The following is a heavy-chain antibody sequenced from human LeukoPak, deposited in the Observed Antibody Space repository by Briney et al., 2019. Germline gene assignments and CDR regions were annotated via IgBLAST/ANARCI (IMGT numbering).Heavy chain of an antibody. D-gene: IGHD2-15*01. CDR3: ARHGRGSGGRVYYFDY. CDR1: GGSISSGSYY. V-gene: IGHV4-61*02. J-gene: IGHJ4*02. Sequence: NPSETMSLTCAVSGGSISSGSYYWSWIRQPAGKGLEWIGRIYTSGSTNYNPSLKSRVTISVDTSKNQFSLKLSSVTAADTAVYYCARHGRGSGGRVYYFDYWGQGTLVTVSS. CDR2: IYTSGST.